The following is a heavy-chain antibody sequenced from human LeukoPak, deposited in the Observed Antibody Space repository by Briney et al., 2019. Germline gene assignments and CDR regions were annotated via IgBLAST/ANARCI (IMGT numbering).Heavy chain of an antibody. J-gene: IGHJ1*01. Sequence: PGALSLTCADYGGSFGGYYWSWIRESPREGLGWIWEIKHRGSTNYNPSLKSRVTISVDTSKNQFSLKLSSVTAADTAVYYCVRGKDDFWSGYSRLAYSQPWGQGTL. V-gene: IGHV4-34*01. CDR3: VRGKDDFWSGYSRLAYSQP. D-gene: IGHD3-3*01. CDR2: IKHRGST. CDR1: GGSFGGYY.